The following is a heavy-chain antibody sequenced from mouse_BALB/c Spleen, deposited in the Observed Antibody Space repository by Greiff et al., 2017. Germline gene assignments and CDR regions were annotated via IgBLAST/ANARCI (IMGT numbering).Heavy chain of an antibody. J-gene: IGHJ1*01. D-gene: IGHD4-1*01. CDR2: IDPENGDT. CDR1: GFNIKDYY. Sequence: EVQLQQSGAELVRSGASVKLSCTASGFNIKDYYMHWVKQRPEQGLEWIGWIDPENGDTEYAPKFQGKATMTADTSSNTAYLQLSSLTSEDTAVYYCNAWDPPGVFDVWGAGTTVTVSS. CDR3: NAWDPPGVFDV. V-gene: IGHV14-4*02.